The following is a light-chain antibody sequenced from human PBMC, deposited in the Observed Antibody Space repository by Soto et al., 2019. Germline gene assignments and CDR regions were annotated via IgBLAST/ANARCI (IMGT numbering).Light chain of an antibody. V-gene: IGKV3-11*01. CDR2: DTS. J-gene: IGKJ4*01. CDR3: QQSSNWPLT. CDR1: QSVSSY. Sequence: EIVLTQSPATLSLSPGERATLSCRASQSVSSYLAWYQQKPGQAPRLLIYDTSNRATGIPARFSGSGSGTDFTLTISSLEPEDFAGYYCQQSSNWPLTFGAGTKVEIK.